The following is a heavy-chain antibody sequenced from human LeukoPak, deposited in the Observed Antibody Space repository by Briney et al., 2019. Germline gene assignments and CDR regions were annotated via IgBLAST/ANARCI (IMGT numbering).Heavy chain of an antibody. D-gene: IGHD3-3*01. CDR3: ARGPIGVGTTKSFDI. CDR2: PYYRSKWYN. CDR1: GDSVSSNSAA. J-gene: IGHJ3*02. Sequence: SQTLSLTCAISGDSVSSNSAAWNWIRQPPSRGLEWLGRPYYRSKWYNDYAVSVKSRITINPDTSKNQFSLQLNSVTPEDTAMYYCARGPIGVGTTKSFDIWGQGTMVTVSS. V-gene: IGHV6-1*01.